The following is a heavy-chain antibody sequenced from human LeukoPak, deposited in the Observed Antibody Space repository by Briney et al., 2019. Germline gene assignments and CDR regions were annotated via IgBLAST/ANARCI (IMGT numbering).Heavy chain of an antibody. CDR3: ARSLIKGSSTSCQDY. CDR1: GFTFSSYA. D-gene: IGHD2-2*01. V-gene: IGHV3-23*01. Sequence: GGSLRLSCAASGFTFSSYAMSWVRQAPGKGLEWVSAISGSGGSTYYADSVKGRFTISRDNSKNTLYLQMNSLRAEDTAVYYCARSLIKGSSTSCQDYWGQGTLVTVSS. CDR2: ISGSGGST. J-gene: IGHJ4*02.